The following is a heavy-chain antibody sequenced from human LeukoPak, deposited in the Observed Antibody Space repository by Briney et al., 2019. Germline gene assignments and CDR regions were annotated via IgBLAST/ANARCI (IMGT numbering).Heavy chain of an antibody. V-gene: IGHV1-46*01. D-gene: IGHD3-22*01. CDR2: INPSGGST. CDR3: ARDRSLHYYDSSGYPNDDFDI. Sequence: ASVKVSCKASGYTFTSYYMHWVRQAPGQGLEWMGIINPSGGSTSYAQKFQGRVTMTRDMSTSTVYMELSSLRSEDTAVYYCARDRSLHYYDSSGYPNDDFDIWGQGTMVTVSS. CDR1: GYTFTSYY. J-gene: IGHJ3*02.